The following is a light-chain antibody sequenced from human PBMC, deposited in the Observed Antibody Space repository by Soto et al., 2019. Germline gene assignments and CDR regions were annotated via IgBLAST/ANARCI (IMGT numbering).Light chain of an antibody. CDR3: SSYTSSSTLGV. CDR1: SSDVGGYNY. J-gene: IGLJ3*02. Sequence: QSALTQPASVSGSPGQPITISCTGTSSDVGGYNYVSWYQQHPGKAPKLMIYEVSNRPSGVSNRFSGSKSGNTASLTISGLQAEDEADYYCSSYTSSSTLGVFGGGTQLTVL. V-gene: IGLV2-14*01. CDR2: EVS.